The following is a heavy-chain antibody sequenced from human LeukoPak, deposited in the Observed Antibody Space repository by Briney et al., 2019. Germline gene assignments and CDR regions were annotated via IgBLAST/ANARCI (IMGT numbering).Heavy chain of an antibody. D-gene: IGHD4-17*01. J-gene: IGHJ4*02. Sequence: GRSLRLSCAASGFSFSSYGMHWVRQAPGKGLEWVAVIWYDGTNKYYADSVKGRFTISRDNSKNTLYLQMNSLRAEDTAVYYCARDETTVTPRLFGYWGQGTLVTVSS. CDR1: GFSFSSYG. V-gene: IGHV3-33*01. CDR3: ARDETTVTPRLFGY. CDR2: IWYDGTNK.